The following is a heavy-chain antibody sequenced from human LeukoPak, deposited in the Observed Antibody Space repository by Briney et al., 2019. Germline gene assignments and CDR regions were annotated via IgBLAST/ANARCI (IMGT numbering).Heavy chain of an antibody. J-gene: IGHJ4*02. D-gene: IGHD3-16*01. V-gene: IGHV3-53*01. Sequence: PGGSLRLSCAASGFTVSGNFMSWFRQAPGKGLEWVSVLYTGGSTHYADSVKGRFTISRDISKNTVYLQMNSLRAEDTAVYYCVRVAPPLAMITIVDYWGQGTLVTVSS. CDR3: VRVAPPLAMITIVDY. CDR1: GFTVSGNF. CDR2: LYTGGST.